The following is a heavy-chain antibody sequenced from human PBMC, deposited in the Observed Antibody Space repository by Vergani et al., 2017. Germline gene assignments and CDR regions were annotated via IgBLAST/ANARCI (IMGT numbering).Heavy chain of an antibody. V-gene: IGHV2-5*02. CDR1: GFSLSTSGVG. J-gene: IGHJ3*02. D-gene: IGHD5-18*01. CDR3: AHPRRGYSYGSLAGYAFDI. CDR2: IYWDDDK. Sequence: QITLKESGPTLVKPTQTLTLTCTFSGFSLSTSGVGVGWIRQPPGKALEWLALIYWDDDKRYSPSLKSRLTSTKDTTKNQVVLTMTNMDPVDTATDYCAHPRRGYSYGSLAGYAFDIWGQGTMVTVSS.